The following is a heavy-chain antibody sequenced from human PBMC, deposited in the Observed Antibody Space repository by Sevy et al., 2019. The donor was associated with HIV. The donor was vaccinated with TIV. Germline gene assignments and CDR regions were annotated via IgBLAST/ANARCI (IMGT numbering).Heavy chain of an antibody. D-gene: IGHD1-1*01. Sequence: GGSLRLSCVASGFIFSSYAMSWVRQTPGKGLEWVLAISGIGTNTYYADSVKGRFTISRDNSKKAVYLHMNSLRAEDTAVYYCATGKAKQLEQRAWFDSWGQGTLVTVSS. CDR3: ATGKAKQLEQRAWFDS. CDR2: ISGIGTNT. J-gene: IGHJ5*01. V-gene: IGHV3-23*01. CDR1: GFIFSSYA.